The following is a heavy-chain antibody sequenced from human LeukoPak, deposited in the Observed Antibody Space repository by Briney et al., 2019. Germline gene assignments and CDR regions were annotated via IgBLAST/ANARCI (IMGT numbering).Heavy chain of an antibody. CDR1: GGSISSSHW. J-gene: IGHJ4*02. D-gene: IGHD3-22*01. V-gene: IGHV4-4*02. CDR3: ARLWTGYSDSSGYYYLDY. CDR2: IYHSGNT. Sequence: PSETLSLTCAVSGGSISSSHWWSWVRQPPGKGLEWIGEIYHSGNTNYNPSLKSRVTISVDNSKNQFSLKLSSVTAADMAVYYCARLWTGYSDSSGYYYLDYWGQGTLVTVSS.